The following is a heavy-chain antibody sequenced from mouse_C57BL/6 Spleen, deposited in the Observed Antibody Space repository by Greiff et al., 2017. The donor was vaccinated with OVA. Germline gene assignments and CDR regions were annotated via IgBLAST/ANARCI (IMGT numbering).Heavy chain of an antibody. V-gene: IGHV1-64*01. CDR2: IHPNSGST. Sequence: QVQLQQPGAELVKPGASVKLSCKASGYTFTSYWMHWVKQRPGQGPEWIGMIHPNSGSTNYNEKFKSKATLTVDKSSSTAYMQLSSLTSEDSAVYYCARGDYDGYLYYAMDYWGQGTSVTVSS. J-gene: IGHJ4*01. CDR3: ARGDYDGYLYYAMDY. D-gene: IGHD2-3*01. CDR1: GYTFTSYW.